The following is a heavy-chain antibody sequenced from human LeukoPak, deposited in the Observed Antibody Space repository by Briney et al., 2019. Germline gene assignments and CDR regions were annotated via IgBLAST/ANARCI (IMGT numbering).Heavy chain of an antibody. CDR3: ARGGELPHHDAFDI. CDR2: IYYSGST. CDR1: GGSISSYY. Sequence: SETLSLTCTVSGGSISSYYLSWIRQPPGKGLEWIWYIYYSGSTNYNPSLKGRVTVSVDTSKNSFSLKLSSVTAADTAVYYCARGGELPHHDAFDIWGQGTMVTVSS. J-gene: IGHJ3*02. D-gene: IGHD1-26*01. V-gene: IGHV4-59*01.